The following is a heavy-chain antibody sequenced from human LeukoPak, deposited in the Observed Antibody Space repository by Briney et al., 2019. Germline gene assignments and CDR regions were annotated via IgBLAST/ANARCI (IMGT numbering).Heavy chain of an antibody. V-gene: IGHV7-4-1*02. CDR1: GYIFDIYA. D-gene: IGHD6-13*01. Sequence: ASVKVSCKASGYIFDIYAMNWVRQAPGQGLEWMGWINTNTGNPTYAQGFTGRFVFSLDTSVSTAYLQISSLKAEDTAVYYCARRHGSSWYEVYYYYYMDVWGKGTTVTVSS. CDR3: ARRHGSSWYEVYYYYYMDV. J-gene: IGHJ6*03. CDR2: INTNTGNP.